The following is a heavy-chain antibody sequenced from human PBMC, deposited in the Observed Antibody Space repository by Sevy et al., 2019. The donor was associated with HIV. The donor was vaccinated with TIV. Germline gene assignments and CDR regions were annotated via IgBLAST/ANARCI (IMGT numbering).Heavy chain of an antibody. J-gene: IGHJ6*02. Sequence: ASVKVSCKASGYSFSSYRISWVRQAPGQGLEWMGWISGYNGKTNYEQKLQGRVTMTTDTSTSTAYMELRSLISDDTAVYYCARDNWNYGDSYGMDVWGQGTTVTVSS. CDR3: ARDNWNYGDSYGMDV. CDR1: GYSFSSYR. D-gene: IGHD1-7*01. CDR2: ISGYNGKT. V-gene: IGHV1-18*01.